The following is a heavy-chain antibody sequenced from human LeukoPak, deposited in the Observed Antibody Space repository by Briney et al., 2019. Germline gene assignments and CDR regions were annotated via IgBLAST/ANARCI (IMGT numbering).Heavy chain of an antibody. CDR3: ARHTTNWGFGY. CDR2: TYYSGST. CDR1: GGSISSYY. V-gene: IGHV4-59*08. Sequence: PSETLSLTCTVSGGSISSYYWSWIRQPPGKELEWIAYTYYSGSTKYNPSLKSRVTISVDTSKNQLSLKLSSVTAADTAVYYCARHTTNWGFGYWGQGTLVTVSS. D-gene: IGHD7-27*01. J-gene: IGHJ4*02.